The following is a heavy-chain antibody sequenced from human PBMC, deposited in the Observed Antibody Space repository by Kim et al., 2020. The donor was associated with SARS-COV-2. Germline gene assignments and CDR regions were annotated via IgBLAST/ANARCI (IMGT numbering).Heavy chain of an antibody. J-gene: IGHJ6*02. Sequence: SETLSLTCAVSGGSISSSNWWSWVRQPPGKGLEWIGEIYHSGSTNYNPSLKSRVTISVDKSKNQFSLKLSSVTAADTAVYYCARVQEITIFGVVDPPYYYGMDVWGQGTTVTVSS. V-gene: IGHV4-4*02. CDR1: GGSISSSNW. CDR3: ARVQEITIFGVVDPPYYYGMDV. CDR2: IYHSGST. D-gene: IGHD3-3*01.